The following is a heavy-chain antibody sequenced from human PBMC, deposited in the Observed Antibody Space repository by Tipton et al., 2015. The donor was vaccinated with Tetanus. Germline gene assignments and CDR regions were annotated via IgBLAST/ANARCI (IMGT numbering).Heavy chain of an antibody. CDR3: ARHGGGSYRGWFDP. J-gene: IGHJ5*02. Sequence: TLSLTCTVSGGSISSYYWSWIRQPPGKGLEWIGYIYYSGSTNYNPSLKSRVTISVDTSKNQFSLKLSSVTAADTAVYYCARHGGGSYRGWFDPWGQGTLVTVSS. CDR2: IYYSGST. CDR1: GGSISSYY. D-gene: IGHD1-26*01. V-gene: IGHV4-59*08.